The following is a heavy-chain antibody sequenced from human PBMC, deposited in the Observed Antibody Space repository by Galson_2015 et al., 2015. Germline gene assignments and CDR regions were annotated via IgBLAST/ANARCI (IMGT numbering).Heavy chain of an antibody. D-gene: IGHD6-6*01. Sequence: SYIGSSGDPIYCSDSVKGRFTISRDNAKDSLFLQMNSLRDEDTAVYYCARLRVYDWFDPWGQGTLATVSS. CDR3: ARLRVYDWFDP. V-gene: IGHV3-48*02. CDR2: IGSSGDPI. J-gene: IGHJ5*02.